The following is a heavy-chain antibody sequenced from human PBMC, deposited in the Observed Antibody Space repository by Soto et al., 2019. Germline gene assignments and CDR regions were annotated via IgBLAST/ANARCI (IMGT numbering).Heavy chain of an antibody. CDR1: GFTFSDYY. Sequence: QVQLVESGGGLVKPGGSLRLSCAASGFTFSDYYMSWIRQAPGKGLEWVSYISSSSSYTNYADSVKGRFTISRDNAKNSLYLQMNSLRAEDTAVYYCARAGTTVTTLYYWGQVTLVTVSS. J-gene: IGHJ4*02. CDR2: ISSSSSYT. V-gene: IGHV3-11*05. CDR3: ARAGTTVTTLYY. D-gene: IGHD4-17*01.